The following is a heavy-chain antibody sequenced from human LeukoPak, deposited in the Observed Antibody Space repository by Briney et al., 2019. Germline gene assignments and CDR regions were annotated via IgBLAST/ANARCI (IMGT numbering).Heavy chain of an antibody. CDR1: GFSFSTYS. D-gene: IGHD3-10*01. CDR3: AKHYGSGTYYNYFTY. J-gene: IGHJ4*02. CDR2: ISSGSISI. V-gene: IGHV3-48*01. Sequence: GGSLRLSCVASGFSFSTYSMNWVRQAPGKGPEWVSYISSGSISIYYADSVRGRFTISRDNARDAMYLQMNSLRAEDTATYYCAKHYGSGTYYNYFTYCGQGTLVSVSS.